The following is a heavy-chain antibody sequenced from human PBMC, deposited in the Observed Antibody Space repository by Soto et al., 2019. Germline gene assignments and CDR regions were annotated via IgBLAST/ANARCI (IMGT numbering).Heavy chain of an antibody. CDR1: GFTFSSYW. D-gene: IGHD3-9*01. Sequence: EVQLVESGGGLVQPGGSLRLSCAASGFTFSSYWMSWVRQAPGKGLEWVANIKQDGSEKYYVDSVKGRFTISRDNAKNSMYLQMNSLRAEDTAVYYCARLRYFDWSGYYYGMDVWGQGTTVTVSS. CDR2: IKQDGSEK. J-gene: IGHJ6*02. CDR3: ARLRYFDWSGYYYGMDV. V-gene: IGHV3-7*01.